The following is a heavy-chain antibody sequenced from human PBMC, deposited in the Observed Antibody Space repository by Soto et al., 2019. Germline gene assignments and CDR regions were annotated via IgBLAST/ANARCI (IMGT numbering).Heavy chain of an antibody. CDR1: GFSLSTSGVG. CDR2: IYWDDDK. D-gene: IGHD3-22*01. Sequence: SGPTLVNPTQTLTLTCTFSGFSLSTSGVGVGWIRQPPGKALEWLALIYWDDDKRYSPSLKSRLTITKDTSKNQVVLTMTNMDPVNTATYYCAHSPIPVGRLLLISYYFDYWGQGTLVTVSS. J-gene: IGHJ4*02. CDR3: AHSPIPVGRLLLISYYFDY. V-gene: IGHV2-5*02.